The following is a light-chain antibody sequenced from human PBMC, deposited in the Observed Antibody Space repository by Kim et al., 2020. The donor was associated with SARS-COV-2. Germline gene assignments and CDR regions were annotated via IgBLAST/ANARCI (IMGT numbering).Light chain of an antibody. V-gene: IGLV3-21*04. Sequence: AAGKTARITGGGNNMGSKSVHWYQQKPGRAPVLVIYYDSDRPSGIPERFSGSNSGNTATLTISRVEAGDEADYYCQVWDSSSDHPVFGGGTQLTVL. J-gene: IGLJ3*02. CDR2: YDS. CDR3: QVWDSSSDHPV. CDR1: NMGSKS.